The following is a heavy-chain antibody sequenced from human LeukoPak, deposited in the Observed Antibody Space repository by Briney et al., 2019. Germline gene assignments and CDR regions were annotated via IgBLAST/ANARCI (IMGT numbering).Heavy chain of an antibody. J-gene: IGHJ3*02. CDR3: ARDPPFRSYYDLPDAFDI. CDR2: IGGSGGST. Sequence: GGSLRLSCAASGFTFSSYAMSWVRQAPGRVLEWVSAIGGSGGSTYYADSVKGRFTISRDNSKNSLYLQMNSLRAEDTAVYYCARDPPFRSYYDLPDAFDIWGQGTMVTVSS. D-gene: IGHD1-26*01. CDR1: GFTFSSYA. V-gene: IGHV3-23*01.